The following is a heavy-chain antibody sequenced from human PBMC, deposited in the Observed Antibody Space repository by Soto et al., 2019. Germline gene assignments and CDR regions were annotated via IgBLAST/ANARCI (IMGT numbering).Heavy chain of an antibody. V-gene: IGHV4-4*02. Sequence: SETLSLTCAVSSGSISSSNWWSWVRQPPGKGLEWIGEIYHSGSTNYNPSLKSRVTISVDTSKNQFSLKLSSVTAADTAVYYCAREKLNYDFWSGYYRWFEPWGQGTLVTVSS. CDR3: AREKLNYDFWSGYYRWFEP. CDR1: SGSISSSNW. J-gene: IGHJ5*02. CDR2: IYHSGST. D-gene: IGHD3-3*01.